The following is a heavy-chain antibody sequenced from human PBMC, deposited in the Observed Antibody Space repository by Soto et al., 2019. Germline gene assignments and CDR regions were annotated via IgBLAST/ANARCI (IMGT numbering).Heavy chain of an antibody. V-gene: IGHV1-69*12. CDR1: GGTFSSYA. CDR3: ASEGGGPRPIEYGMDV. D-gene: IGHD3-10*01. CDR2: IIPIFGTA. J-gene: IGHJ6*02. Sequence: QVQLVQSGAEVKKPGSSVKVSCKASGGTFSSYAISWVRQAPGQGLEWMGGIIPIFGTANYAQKFQGRVMITADESTSTAYMELSSLRSEDTAVYYCASEGGGPRPIEYGMDVWGQGTTVTVSS.